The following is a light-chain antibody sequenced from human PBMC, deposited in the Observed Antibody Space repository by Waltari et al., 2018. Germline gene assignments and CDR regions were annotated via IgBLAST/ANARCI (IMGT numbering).Light chain of an antibody. CDR2: EVT. J-gene: IGLJ2*01. Sequence: QSALTQPPSASGSPGQSVTISCTGTSRDVGGYNYVSWYQLHPGKAPKLMISEVTKRPSGVPDRFSGSKSGNTASLTVSGLQAEDEADYYCSSYAGNSVIFGGGTKLTVL. CDR3: SSYAGNSVI. V-gene: IGLV2-8*01. CDR1: SRDVGGYNY.